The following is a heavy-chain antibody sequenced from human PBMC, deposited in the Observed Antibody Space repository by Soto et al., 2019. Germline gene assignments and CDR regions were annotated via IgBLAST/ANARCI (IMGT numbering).Heavy chain of an antibody. CDR3: ARDRCFDGSCYSASDF. CDR2: ISTTSFTI. D-gene: IGHD2-15*01. J-gene: IGHJ4*02. Sequence: PGGSLRLSCVASGFSFSTYDMDWVRQAPGKAPEWIAHISTTSFTIYYADSVKGRFTISRDNVRNSLYLEMKSLRDEDTAVYYWARDRCFDGSCYSASDFWGQGIQVTVSS. CDR1: GFSFSTYD. V-gene: IGHV3-48*02.